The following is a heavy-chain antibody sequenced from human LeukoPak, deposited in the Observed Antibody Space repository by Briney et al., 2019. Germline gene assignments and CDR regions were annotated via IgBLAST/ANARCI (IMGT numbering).Heavy chain of an antibody. CDR2: IKQDGREK. CDR3: ARGRYDFWSGYPYFDY. J-gene: IGHJ4*02. Sequence: PGGSLRLSCAASGFTFSDYWMSWVRQAPGKGLEWVANIKQDGREKYYVDSVKGRFTISRDNAKNSLYLQMNSLRAEDTAVYYCARGRYDFWSGYPYFDYWGQGTLVTVSP. D-gene: IGHD3-3*01. CDR1: GFTFSDYW. V-gene: IGHV3-7*01.